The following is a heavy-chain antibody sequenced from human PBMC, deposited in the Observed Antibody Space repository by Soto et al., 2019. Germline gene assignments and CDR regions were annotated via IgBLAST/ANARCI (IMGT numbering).Heavy chain of an antibody. V-gene: IGHV1-18*01. Sequence: QVHLVQSGAEVKKPGASVKVSCKGSGYAFTTYGITWVRQAPGQGLEWMGWISAHNGNTNYAQKLQGRVTVTRDTATSTAYIELRSLRSYDTAGYYGARGRYGDYWGEAALVTVTS. CDR1: GYAFTTYG. CDR3: ARGRYGDY. J-gene: IGHJ4*02. CDR2: ISAHNGNT. D-gene: IGHD1-1*01.